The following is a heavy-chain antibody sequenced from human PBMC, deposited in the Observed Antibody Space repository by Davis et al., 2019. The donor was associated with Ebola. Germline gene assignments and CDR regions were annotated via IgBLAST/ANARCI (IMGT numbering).Heavy chain of an antibody. CDR1: GFTFSTYG. CDR2: IYSGGTT. CDR3: ARGYYDSTGNRYFDF. V-gene: IGHV3-53*04. Sequence: GGSLRLSCAASGFTFSTYGMHWVRQAPGKGLEWVSVIYSGGTTNYADSMKGRFTISRHNSKNTLYLQINSLRAEDTAVYYCARGYYDSTGNRYFDFWGRGTLVTVSS. J-gene: IGHJ2*01. D-gene: IGHD3-22*01.